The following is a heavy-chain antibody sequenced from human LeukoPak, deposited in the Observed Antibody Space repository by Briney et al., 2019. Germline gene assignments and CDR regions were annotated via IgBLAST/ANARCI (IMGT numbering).Heavy chain of an antibody. Sequence: GGSLRLSCAASGFTYSRYATRGVRRSRQRAREWVTSIIGSGGNTYYADSVKGRFTISRDNSKNTLYLQMNSLRAEDTAVYYCAKDRTREGNWFDPWGQGTLVTVSS. CDR1: GFTYSRYA. J-gene: IGHJ5*02. V-gene: IGHV3-23*01. CDR3: AKDRTREGNWFDP. CDR2: IIGSGGNT.